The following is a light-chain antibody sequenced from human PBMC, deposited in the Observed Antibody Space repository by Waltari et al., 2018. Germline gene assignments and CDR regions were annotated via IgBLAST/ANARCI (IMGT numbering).Light chain of an antibody. J-gene: IGLJ3*02. V-gene: IGLV2-23*01. CDR3: CSYAGSSAPRV. Sequence: QSALTQPASVSGSPGQSITIPCTGSSSAVGSYNLFSWYQQHPGKAPKLMIYEGSKRPSGVSNRFSGSKSDNTASLTISGLQAEDEAHYYCCSYAGSSAPRVFGGGTKLTVL. CDR2: EGS. CDR1: SSAVGSYNL.